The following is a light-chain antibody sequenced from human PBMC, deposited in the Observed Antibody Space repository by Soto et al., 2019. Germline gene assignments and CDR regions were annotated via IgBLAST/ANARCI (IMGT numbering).Light chain of an antibody. CDR2: GAS. CDR1: QSVSTY. CDR3: QQRSSWPRIT. J-gene: IGKJ5*01. V-gene: IGKV3-11*01. Sequence: EIVLTQSPSTLSLSPGERATLSWRASQSVSTYLAWYQQKAVQSPRLLVYGASNRATGIPARFSGSGSGTDFTLTISSLEPQDFAVYYCQQRSSWPRITFGQGTRLEIK.